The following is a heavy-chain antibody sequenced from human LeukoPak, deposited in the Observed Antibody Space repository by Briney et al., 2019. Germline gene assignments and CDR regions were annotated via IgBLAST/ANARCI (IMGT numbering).Heavy chain of an antibody. D-gene: IGHD2-15*01. CDR1: GFTVSSNY. CDR3: ARGGIWGHAFDI. CDR2: IYSDSIT. J-gene: IGHJ3*02. Sequence: GGSLRLSCAASGFTVSSNYMSWARQAPGNGLEWVSIIYSDSITDYADSVKGRFTISRDNSKNSLYLQLNSLRAEDTAVYYCARGGIWGHAFDIWGQGTVVTVSS. V-gene: IGHV3-66*01.